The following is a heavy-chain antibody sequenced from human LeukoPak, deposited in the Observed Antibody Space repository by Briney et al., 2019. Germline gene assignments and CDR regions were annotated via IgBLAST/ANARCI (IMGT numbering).Heavy chain of an antibody. CDR3: AKSREYSSSPGFFDY. CDR1: GFTFSSYA. D-gene: IGHD6-13*01. J-gene: IGHJ4*02. V-gene: IGHV3-23*01. Sequence: GGSLRLSCAASGFTFSSYAMSWVRQAPGKGLEWVSAISGSGGSTYYADSVKGRFTISRDNFKNTLYLQMNSLRAEDTAVYYCAKSREYSSSPGFFDYWGQGTLVTVSS. CDR2: ISGSGGST.